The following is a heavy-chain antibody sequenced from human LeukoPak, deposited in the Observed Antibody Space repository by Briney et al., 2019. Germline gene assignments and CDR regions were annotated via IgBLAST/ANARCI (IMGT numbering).Heavy chain of an antibody. Sequence: GGSLRLSCAASGFTFRSFAMHWVRQAPGKGLEGVAVVSTGGSNQFYADSVKGHFTISRDNSKNTLYLQMNSLRAEDTAVYYCARDLAPPPPFSSSSTSTGFDYWGQGTLVTVSS. CDR3: ARDLAPPPPFSSSSTSTGFDY. CDR1: GFTFRSFA. D-gene: IGHD6-13*01. CDR2: VSTGGSNQ. V-gene: IGHV3-30-3*01. J-gene: IGHJ4*02.